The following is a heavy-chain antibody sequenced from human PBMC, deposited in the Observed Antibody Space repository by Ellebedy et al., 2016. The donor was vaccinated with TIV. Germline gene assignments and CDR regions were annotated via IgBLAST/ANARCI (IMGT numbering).Heavy chain of an antibody. CDR3: ARDLVQTTEAFDM. V-gene: IGHV3-48*02. J-gene: IGHJ3*02. D-gene: IGHD4/OR15-4a*01. Sequence: GGSLRLSXVASGFNFSYFSMNWVRQAPGKGLEWVSYVSIHSSTTFYADSVKGRFTTSRDNAKNSLYLHMNSLRDEDTAVYYCARDLVQTTEAFDMWGQGTLVTVSS. CDR1: GFNFSYFS. CDR2: VSIHSSTT.